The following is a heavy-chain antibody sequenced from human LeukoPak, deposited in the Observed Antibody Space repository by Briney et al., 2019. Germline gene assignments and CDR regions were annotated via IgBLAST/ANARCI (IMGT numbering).Heavy chain of an antibody. Sequence: GGSLRLSCAASGFTFSDHYMSWIRQAPGKGLEWVSFISSSGQTIYYADSVKGRFTISRDNAKNSLFLQMNSLRAEDTAVYYCAREDHYGSGSYPEYNWFDPWGQGTLVTVSS. CDR2: ISSSGQTI. CDR1: GFTFSDHY. V-gene: IGHV3-11*01. D-gene: IGHD3-10*01. J-gene: IGHJ5*02. CDR3: AREDHYGSGSYPEYNWFDP.